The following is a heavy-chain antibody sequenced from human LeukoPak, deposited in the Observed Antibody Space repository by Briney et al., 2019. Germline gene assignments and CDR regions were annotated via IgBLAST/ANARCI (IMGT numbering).Heavy chain of an antibody. J-gene: IGHJ6*02. CDR3: ARSGYYYGLDV. V-gene: IGHV1-2*02. CDR2: INCNSGGA. D-gene: IGHD1-14*01. CDR1: GYTFIGYY. Sequence: ASVKVSCKTSGYTFIGYYIYWVRKAPGQGLEWMGWINCNSGGADYAQKFQGRVTMTRDTSITTLYMELNSLRPDDTAVYYCARSGYYYGLDVWGQGTTVTVSS.